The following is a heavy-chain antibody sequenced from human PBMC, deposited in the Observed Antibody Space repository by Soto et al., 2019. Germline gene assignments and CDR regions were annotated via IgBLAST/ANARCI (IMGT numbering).Heavy chain of an antibody. Sequence: ASVKVSCKASGYTFTSYYMHWVRQAPGQGLEWMGIINPSGGSTSYAQKFQGRVTMTRDTSTSTVYMELSSLRSEDTAVYYCARDDMLGSGYGTYYYGMDVWGQRTTVPVSS. CDR3: ARDDMLGSGYGTYYYGMDV. CDR1: GYTFTSYY. J-gene: IGHJ6*02. V-gene: IGHV1-46*01. CDR2: INPSGGST. D-gene: IGHD3-3*01.